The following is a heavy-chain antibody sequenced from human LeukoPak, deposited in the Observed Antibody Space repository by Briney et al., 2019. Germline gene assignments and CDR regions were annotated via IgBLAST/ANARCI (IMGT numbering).Heavy chain of an antibody. D-gene: IGHD3-22*01. CDR3: AKYDSSGYFFSDFDY. J-gene: IGHJ4*02. CDR1: GFSFSSHA. CDR2: IGGSGSIT. V-gene: IGHV3-23*01. Sequence: PGGSLRLSCGASGFSFSSHAMSWVRQAPGKGLEWVSAIGGSGSITYSADSVKGRFTVPRDNSKNTLYLQMNSLRVEDTAVYYCAKYDSSGYFFSDFDYWGQGTLVTVSS.